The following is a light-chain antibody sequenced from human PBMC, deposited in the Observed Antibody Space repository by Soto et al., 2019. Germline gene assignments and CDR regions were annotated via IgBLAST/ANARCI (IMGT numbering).Light chain of an antibody. CDR3: QLYDSSSYT. CDR2: DTS. V-gene: IGKV3-15*01. J-gene: IGKJ2*01. CDR1: QGIGDT. Sequence: EVVMTQSPATLSVSPGEGVTLPCRASQGIGDTLAWYQHKPGQTPRLLTYDTSTRATGVPARFSGSRSGPEFTLTISRLEPEDFAVYYCQLYDSSSYTFGQGTKVDIK.